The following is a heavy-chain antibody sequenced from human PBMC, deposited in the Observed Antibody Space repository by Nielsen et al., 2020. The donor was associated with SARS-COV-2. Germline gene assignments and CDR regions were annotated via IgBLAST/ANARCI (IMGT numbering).Heavy chain of an antibody. CDR1: GGSISSYY. J-gene: IGHJ6*02. CDR3: ARGEYSYGYYYYGMDV. Sequence: SETLSLTCTVSGGSISSYYWSWIRQPPGKGLEWIGYIYYSGSTNYNPSLKSRVTISVDTSENQFSLKLSSVTAADTAVYYCARGEYSYGYYYYGMDVWGQGTTVTVSS. D-gene: IGHD5-18*01. CDR2: IYYSGST. V-gene: IGHV4-59*01.